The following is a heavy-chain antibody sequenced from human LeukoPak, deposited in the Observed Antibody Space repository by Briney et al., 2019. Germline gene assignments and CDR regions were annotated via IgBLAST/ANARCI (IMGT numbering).Heavy chain of an antibody. CDR2: ISASGGST. J-gene: IGHJ4*02. Sequence: PGGSLRLSCAASGFTFSSYAMSWVRQAPGKGLEWVSTISASGGSTYYADSVKGRFTISRDNSKNTLYLQMNSLRAEDMAVYFCARSPYGYCSSTSCLIWDYWGQGTLVTVSS. CDR1: GFTFSSYA. V-gene: IGHV3-23*01. D-gene: IGHD2-2*01. CDR3: ARSPYGYCSSTSCLIWDY.